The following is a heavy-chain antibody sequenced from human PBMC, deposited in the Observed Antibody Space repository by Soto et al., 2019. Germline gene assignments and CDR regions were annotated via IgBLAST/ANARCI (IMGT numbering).Heavy chain of an antibody. CDR2: ISSSSSYI. Sequence: GGSLRLSCAASGFTFSSYSMNWVRQAPGKGLEWVSSISSSSSYIYCADSVKGRFTISRDNAKNSLYLQMNSLRAEDTAVYYCARGILAAAGTLVDSWFDPWGQGTLVTVSS. V-gene: IGHV3-21*01. CDR1: GFTFSSYS. D-gene: IGHD6-13*01. J-gene: IGHJ5*02. CDR3: ARGILAAAGTLVDSWFDP.